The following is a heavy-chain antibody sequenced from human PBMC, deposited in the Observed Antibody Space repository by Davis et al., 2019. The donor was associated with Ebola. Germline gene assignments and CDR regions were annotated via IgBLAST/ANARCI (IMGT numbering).Heavy chain of an antibody. CDR3: ARDRGFFWFDP. V-gene: IGHV3-30*03. D-gene: IGHD1-26*01. CDR1: GFTFSSYG. CDR2: ISYDGSNK. Sequence: GESLKISCAASGFTFSSYGMHWVRQAPGKGLEWVAVISYDGSNKYYADSVKGRFTTSRDNAKNSLYLQMNSLRAEDTAVYYCARDRGFFWFDPWGQGTLVTVSS. J-gene: IGHJ5*02.